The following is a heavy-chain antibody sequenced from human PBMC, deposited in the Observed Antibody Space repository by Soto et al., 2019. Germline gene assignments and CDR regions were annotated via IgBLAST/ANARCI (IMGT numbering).Heavy chain of an antibody. CDR2: VYYTGTT. J-gene: IGHJ5*02. CDR1: GCPIINHY. CDR3: ARLGGYYHSLDT. D-gene: IGHD3-22*01. V-gene: IGHV4-59*08. Sequence: SETMSLTFTVSGCPIINHYWTWIRQPPGMGLEWIGYVYYTGTTSYNPSLKIRVTISIDGSKNQISLKLSSVTAGDTAFYYCARLGGYYHSLDTWGQG.